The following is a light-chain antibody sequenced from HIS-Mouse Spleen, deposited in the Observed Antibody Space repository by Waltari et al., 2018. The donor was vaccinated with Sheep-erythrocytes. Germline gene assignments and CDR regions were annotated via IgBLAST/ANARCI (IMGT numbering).Light chain of an antibody. V-gene: IGKV4-1*01. CDR3: QQYYSTPLT. Sequence: DIVMTQSPDSLAVSLGERATINCKSSQSVLYSSNNKNYLAWYQQQPGQPPKLLIYWASTRESGVPDRFSGSGSGTEFTLTISSLQAEDVAVYYCQQYYSTPLTFGGGTKVEIK. CDR2: WAS. CDR1: QSVLYSSNNKNY. J-gene: IGKJ4*01.